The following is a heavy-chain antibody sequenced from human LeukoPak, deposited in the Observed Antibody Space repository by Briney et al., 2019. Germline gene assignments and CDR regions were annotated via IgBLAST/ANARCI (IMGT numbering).Heavy chain of an antibody. J-gene: IGHJ4*02. V-gene: IGHV1-2*02. CDR3: ASPYYDFWSGSGD. D-gene: IGHD3-3*01. Sequence: ASVKVSCKASGYTFTGHYMHWVRQAPGQGLEWMGWINPNSGGTNYAQKFQGRVTMTRDTSISTAYMELSRLRSDDTAVYYCASPYYDFWSGSGDWGQGTLVTVPS. CDR2: INPNSGGT. CDR1: GYTFTGHY.